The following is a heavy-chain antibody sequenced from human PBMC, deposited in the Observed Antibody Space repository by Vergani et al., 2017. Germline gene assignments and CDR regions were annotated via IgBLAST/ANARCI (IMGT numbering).Heavy chain of an antibody. CDR3: ALSGGVWDY. D-gene: IGHD2-8*02. V-gene: IGHV4-4*02. CDR2: INHSGST. CDR1: GGSISSSNW. J-gene: IGHJ4*02. Sequence: QVQLQESGPGLVKPSGTLSLTCAVSGGSISSSNWWSWVRQPPGKGLEWIGEINHSGSTNYNPSLKSRVTISVDTSKNQFSLKLSSVTAADTAVYYCALSGGVWDYWGQGTLVTVSS.